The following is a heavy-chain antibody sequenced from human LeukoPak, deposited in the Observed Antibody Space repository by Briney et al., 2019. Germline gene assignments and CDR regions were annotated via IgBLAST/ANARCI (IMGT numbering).Heavy chain of an antibody. D-gene: IGHD4-17*01. Sequence: QSGGSLRLSCAASGFTFSSYAMHWVRQAPGKGLEWVAVISYDGSNKYYADSVKGRFTISRDNSKNTLYLQMNSLRAEDTAVYYCARSPPYDYGDPADWFDPWGQGTLVTVSS. CDR2: ISYDGSNK. CDR1: GFTFSSYA. J-gene: IGHJ5*02. CDR3: ARSPPYDYGDPADWFDP. V-gene: IGHV3-30-3*01.